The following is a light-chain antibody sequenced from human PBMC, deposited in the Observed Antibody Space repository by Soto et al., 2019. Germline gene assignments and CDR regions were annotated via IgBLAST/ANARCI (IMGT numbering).Light chain of an antibody. V-gene: IGKV1-5*03. CDR1: ERINTY. CDR3: QQYNSYWT. J-gene: IGKJ1*01. CDR2: KAS. Sequence: QMTQSPFSVVAFVGDRVPIPFRASERINTYLAWYQQKPGKAPKLLIYKASSLESGVPSRFSGSGSGTEFTLTISSLQPDDFATYYCQQYNSYWTFGQGTKVDI.